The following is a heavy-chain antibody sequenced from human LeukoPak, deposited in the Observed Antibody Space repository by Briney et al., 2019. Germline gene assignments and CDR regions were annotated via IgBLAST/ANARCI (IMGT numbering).Heavy chain of an antibody. CDR2: IYYSGST. J-gene: IGHJ4*02. V-gene: IGHV4-39*01. Sequence: SETLSLTCAVSGGSVSSSSYFWGWIRQPPGKGLEWIGSIYYSGSTYYNPSLKSRVTISVDTSKNQFSLKLASVTAADTAVYYCARSENYLDWGQGTLVTASS. CDR3: ARSENYLD. D-gene: IGHD1-26*01. CDR1: GGSVSSSSYF.